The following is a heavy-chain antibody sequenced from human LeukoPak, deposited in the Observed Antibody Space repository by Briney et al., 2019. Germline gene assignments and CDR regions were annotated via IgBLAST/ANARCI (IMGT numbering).Heavy chain of an antibody. V-gene: IGHV4-59*08. D-gene: IGHD4-17*01. CDR1: GGSLSSYY. CDR2: INYSGSA. Sequence: PSETLSLTCTVSGGSLSSYYFSWIRQSPGKGLEWIAYINYSGSASYNPSLKSRVTMSVDTSKQFSMSLSSVTAADTAVYYCARHNYDDYVFDIWGQGTKVTVSS. CDR3: ARHNYDDYVFDI. J-gene: IGHJ3*02.